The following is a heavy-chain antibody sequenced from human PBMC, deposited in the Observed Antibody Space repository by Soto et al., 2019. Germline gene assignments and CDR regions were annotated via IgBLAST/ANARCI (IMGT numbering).Heavy chain of an antibody. J-gene: IGHJ6*02. V-gene: IGHV3-30*18. Sequence: PGGSLRLSCAASGFTFSSYCMHWVRQAPGKGLEWVAVISYDGSNKYYADSVKGRFTISRDNSKNTLYLQMNSLRAEDTAVYYCAKRQYCSGGSCYYYYYGMDVWGQGTTVTVSS. CDR1: GFTFSSYC. D-gene: IGHD2-15*01. CDR2: ISYDGSNK. CDR3: AKRQYCSGGSCYYYYYGMDV.